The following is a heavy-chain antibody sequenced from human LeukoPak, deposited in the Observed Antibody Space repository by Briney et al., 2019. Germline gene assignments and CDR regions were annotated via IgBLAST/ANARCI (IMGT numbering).Heavy chain of an antibody. D-gene: IGHD4-17*01. V-gene: IGHV3-74*01. CDR2: INSDGSST. CDR1: GFTFSSYW. CDR3: AGDRVIYADYLYYFDY. Sequence: GGSLRLSCAASGFTFSSYWINWVRQAPGKGLVWVSRINSDGSSTSYADSVKGRFTISRDNAKNTLYLQMSSLRAEDTAVYYCAGDRVIYADYLYYFDYWGQGTLVTVSS. J-gene: IGHJ4*02.